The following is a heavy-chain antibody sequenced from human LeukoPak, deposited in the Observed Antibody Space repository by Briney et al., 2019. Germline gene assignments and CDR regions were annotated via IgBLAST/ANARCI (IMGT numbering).Heavy chain of an antibody. V-gene: IGHV3-30*04. CDR2: ISYDGNNK. D-gene: IGHD3-10*01. J-gene: IGHJ4*02. CDR3: ARSRRRELLGTYFDY. CDR1: GFTFINYS. Sequence: PGGSLRLSCTASGFTFINYSMNWVRQAPGKGLEWVAVISYDGNNKYYADSVKGRFTISRDNSKNTLYLQMNSLRAEDTAVYYCARSRRRELLGTYFDYWGQGTLVTVSS.